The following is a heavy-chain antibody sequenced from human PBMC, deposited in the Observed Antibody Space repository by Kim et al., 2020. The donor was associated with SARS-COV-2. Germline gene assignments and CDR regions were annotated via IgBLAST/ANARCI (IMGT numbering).Heavy chain of an antibody. CDR1: GFTFRSYT. CDR2: ISYNGNDK. V-gene: IGHV3-30*04. CDR3: ARDQAYCGGDCYNDAFDI. D-gene: IGHD2-21*02. Sequence: GGSLRLSCAASGFTFRSYTMHWVRQAPGKGLEWVAVISYNGNDKYYADSVKGRFTISRDNSKNTVYLQMNSLRADDTAVYYCARDQAYCGGDCYNDAFDIWGQGTMVTVSS. J-gene: IGHJ3*02.